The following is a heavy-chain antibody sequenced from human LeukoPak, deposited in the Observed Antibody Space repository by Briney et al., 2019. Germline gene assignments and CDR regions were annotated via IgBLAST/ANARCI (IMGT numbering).Heavy chain of an antibody. CDR3: ARGSAVRVAVAGWFDP. CDR2: MHHSGNT. CDR1: SGSFSGYY. J-gene: IGHJ5*02. D-gene: IGHD6-19*01. V-gene: IGHV4-34*01. Sequence: SETLSLTCAVYSGSFSGYYWSWVRQPPGKGLEWIGEMHHSGNTDNNPSPTSRVTISLDTSKNQFSLKLISVTAADTAVYYCARGSAVRVAVAGWFDPWGQGTLVTVSS.